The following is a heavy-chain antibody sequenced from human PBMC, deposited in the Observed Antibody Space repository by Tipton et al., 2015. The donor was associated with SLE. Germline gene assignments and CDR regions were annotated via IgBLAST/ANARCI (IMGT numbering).Heavy chain of an antibody. CDR1: HTSFSTYS. V-gene: IGHV4-39*07. J-gene: IGHJ3*02. CDR3: ARSRDKTTDAYDI. Sequence: TLSLTCTVSHTSFSTYSWGWIRQPPGKGLEWIGSIYYSGSTYYNPSLKSRVTISVDTSKNQFSLKVSSVTAADTAVYYCARSRDKTTDAYDIWGHGTMVTVSS. CDR2: IYYSGST. D-gene: IGHD1/OR15-1a*01.